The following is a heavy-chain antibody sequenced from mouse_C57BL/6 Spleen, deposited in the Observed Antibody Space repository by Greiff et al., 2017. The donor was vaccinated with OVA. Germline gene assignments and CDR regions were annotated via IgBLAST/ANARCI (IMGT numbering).Heavy chain of an antibody. J-gene: IGHJ4*01. D-gene: IGHD2-1*01. CDR3: ARLYGNFFMDY. CDR2: INPYNGDT. CDR1: GYSFTGYF. V-gene: IGHV1-20*01. Sequence: VHVKQSGPELVKPGDSVKISCKASGYSFTGYFMNWVMQSHGKSLEWIGRINPYNGDTFYNQKFKGKATLTVDKSSSTAHMELRSLTSEDSAVYYCARLYGNFFMDYWGQGTSVTVSS.